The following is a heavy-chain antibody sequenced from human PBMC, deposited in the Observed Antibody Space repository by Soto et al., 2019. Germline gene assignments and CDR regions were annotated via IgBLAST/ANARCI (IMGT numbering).Heavy chain of an antibody. CDR2: ISGSSSAT. V-gene: IGHV3-48*01. D-gene: IGHD2-21*01. Sequence: EVQLVESGGGLVQPGGSLRLFCAASGFALNDYNMKWVRQAPGKGLEWVSDISGSSSATYYADSVKGRFTISRDNAKNSLYLQMNNLRAEDTAIYYCVRDWAYSFDYWGQGTLVTVSS. CDR3: VRDWAYSFDY. J-gene: IGHJ4*02. CDR1: GFALNDYN.